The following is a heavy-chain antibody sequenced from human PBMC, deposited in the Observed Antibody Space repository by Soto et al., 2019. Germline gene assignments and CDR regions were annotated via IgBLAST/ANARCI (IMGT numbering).Heavy chain of an antibody. CDR3: ASTTTDSGSYFGS. CDR2: INPNSGGT. J-gene: IGHJ4*02. Sequence: GASVNVSCKASGYTFAGYYMHWVRQAPGQGLEWMGWINPNSGGTNYAQKFQGWVTMTRDTSISTAYMELSRLRSDDTAVYYCASTTTDSGSYFGSWGQGTLVTVSS. D-gene: IGHD1-26*01. V-gene: IGHV1-2*04. CDR1: GYTFAGYY.